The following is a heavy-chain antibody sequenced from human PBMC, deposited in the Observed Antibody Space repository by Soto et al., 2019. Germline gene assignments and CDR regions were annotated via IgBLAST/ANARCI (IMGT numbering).Heavy chain of an antibody. CDR2: INPNSGGT. Sequence: ASVKVSCKASGYTFTGYYMHWVRQAPGQGLEWMGWINPNSGGTNYAQKFQGWVTMTRDTPISTAYMELSRLRSEDTAVYYCARAGRGILLSGSNWFDPWGQGTLVSVSS. V-gene: IGHV1-2*04. CDR3: ARAGRGILLSGSNWFDP. J-gene: IGHJ5*02. CDR1: GYTFTGYY. D-gene: IGHD2-21*01.